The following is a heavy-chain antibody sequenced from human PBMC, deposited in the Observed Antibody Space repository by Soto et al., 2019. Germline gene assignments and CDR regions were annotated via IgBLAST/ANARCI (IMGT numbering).Heavy chain of an antibody. CDR1: EYSLTSYA. V-gene: IGHV1-3*01. Sequence: ASVKVSCKASEYSLTSYAMHWVRQAPGQRLEWMGWINAGNGKTKYSQKFQGRVTITRDTSASTVYMEVSSLRSEDTAVYYCARGEYCSGGNCYDGWFDPWGQGTLVTVSS. CDR3: ARGEYCSGGNCYDGWFDP. J-gene: IGHJ5*02. CDR2: INAGNGKT. D-gene: IGHD2-15*01.